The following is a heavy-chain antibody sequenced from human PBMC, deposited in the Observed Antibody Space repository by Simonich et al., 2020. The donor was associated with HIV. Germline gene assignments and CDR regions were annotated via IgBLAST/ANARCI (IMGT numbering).Heavy chain of an antibody. D-gene: IGHD2-2*01. V-gene: IGHV4-34*01. CDR1: GGSFSGSY. CDR3: ARGFYQRLYYFDY. Sequence: QVQLQQWGAGLLKPSETLSLTCAVYGGSFSGSYWSWIRQPPGKGREWMGEINHSGRTNYNPALKSRVTISVDTSKNQFSLKLSSVTAADTAVYYCARGFYQRLYYFDYWGQGTLVTVSS. CDR2: INHSGRT. J-gene: IGHJ4*02.